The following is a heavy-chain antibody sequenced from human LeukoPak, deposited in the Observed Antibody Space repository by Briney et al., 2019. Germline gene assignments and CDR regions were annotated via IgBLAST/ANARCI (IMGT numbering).Heavy chain of an antibody. D-gene: IGHD3-3*01. J-gene: IGHJ5*02. Sequence: SETLSLTCTVSGGSISSSSYYWGWIRQPPGKGLEWIGSIYYSGSTYYNPSLKSRVTISVDTSKNQFSLKLSSVTAADTAVYYCARDHRYYDFWSGEPKHNWFDPWGQGTLVTVSS. CDR3: ARDHRYYDFWSGEPKHNWFDP. CDR2: IYYSGST. CDR1: GGSISSSSYY. V-gene: IGHV4-39*07.